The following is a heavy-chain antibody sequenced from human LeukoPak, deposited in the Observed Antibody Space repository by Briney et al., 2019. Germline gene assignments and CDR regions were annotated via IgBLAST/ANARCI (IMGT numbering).Heavy chain of an antibody. Sequence: ASVKVSCKASGGTFSSYAISWVRQAPGQGLEWMGGIIPIFGTANYAQKFQGRVTITTDESTSTAYMELSSLRSEDTAVYYCARDAVAPTFSFDYWGQGTLVTVSS. D-gene: IGHD2-15*01. CDR3: ARDAVAPTFSFDY. J-gene: IGHJ4*02. CDR1: GGTFSSYA. V-gene: IGHV1-69*05. CDR2: IIPIFGTA.